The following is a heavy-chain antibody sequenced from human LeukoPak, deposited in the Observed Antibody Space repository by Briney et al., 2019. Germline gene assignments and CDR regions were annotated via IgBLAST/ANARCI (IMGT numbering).Heavy chain of an antibody. V-gene: IGHV5-51*01. CDR1: GYSFTTYW. CDR3: ASRIAAPGLDY. Sequence: GESLKISCKGSGYSFTTYWIDWVRQMPGKGLEWIGITYPDDSDTRYNPSFQGQVTISADKSINTAYLQWSSLKASDTAIYYCASRIAAPGLDYWGQGTLVTVSS. D-gene: IGHD6-6*01. J-gene: IGHJ4*02. CDR2: TYPDDSDT.